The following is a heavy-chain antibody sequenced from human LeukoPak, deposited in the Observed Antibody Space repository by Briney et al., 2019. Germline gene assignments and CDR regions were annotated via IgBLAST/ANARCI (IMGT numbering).Heavy chain of an antibody. CDR1: GGTFSSYA. D-gene: IGHD1-7*01. V-gene: IGHV1-69*05. J-gene: IGHJ2*01. CDR2: IIPIFGTA. CDR3: ARGLLGWNYNGYFDL. Sequence: SVKASFKASGGTFSSYAISWVRQAPGQGLEWMGGIIPIFGTANYAQKFQGRVTITTDESTSTAYMELSSLRSEDTAVYYCARGLLGWNYNGYFDLWGRGTLVTVSS.